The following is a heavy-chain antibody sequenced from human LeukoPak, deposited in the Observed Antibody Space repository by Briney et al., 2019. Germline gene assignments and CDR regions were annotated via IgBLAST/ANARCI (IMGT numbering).Heavy chain of an antibody. Sequence: ASVKVSCKASGGTFSSYTISWVRQAPGQGLEWMGRIIPILGIANYAQKFQGRVTITADKSTSTAYMELSSLRSEDTAVYYCAWTEQKRLPSDIVVVVAAGFDYWGQGTLVTVSS. CDR2: IIPILGIA. D-gene: IGHD2-15*01. CDR1: GGTFSSYT. J-gene: IGHJ4*02. V-gene: IGHV1-69*02. CDR3: AWTEQKRLPSDIVVVVAAGFDY.